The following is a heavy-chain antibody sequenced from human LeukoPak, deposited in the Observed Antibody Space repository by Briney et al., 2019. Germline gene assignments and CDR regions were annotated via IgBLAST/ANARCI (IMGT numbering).Heavy chain of an antibody. V-gene: IGHV3-49*04. CDR2: IRSKAYGGTT. J-gene: IGHJ4*02. CDR1: GFTFGDYA. D-gene: IGHD5-18*01. CDR3: TRDRIQGDY. Sequence: PGGSLRLSCTASGFTFGDYAMSWVRQAPGKGLEWVGFIRSKAYGGTTEYAASVKGRFTISRDDSKSIAYLQMNSLKTEDPAVYYCTRDRIQGDYWGQGTLVTVSS.